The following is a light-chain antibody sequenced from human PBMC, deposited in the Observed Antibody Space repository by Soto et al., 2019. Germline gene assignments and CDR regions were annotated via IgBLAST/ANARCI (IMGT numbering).Light chain of an antibody. Sequence: EIVLTQSPGTLSLSPGERATLSCRASQSVSSSNLAWYKQKPGQAPRLIIYGAYSRATGIPDRFSGSGSGTDFTLTISRLEPDDFAVYYCQQYGSSPPYTFGQGTKLEIK. CDR2: GAY. CDR3: QQYGSSPPYT. V-gene: IGKV3-20*01. J-gene: IGKJ2*01. CDR1: QSVSSSN.